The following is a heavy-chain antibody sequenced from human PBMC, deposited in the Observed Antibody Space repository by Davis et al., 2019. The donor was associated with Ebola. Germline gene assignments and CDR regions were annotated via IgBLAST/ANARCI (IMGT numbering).Heavy chain of an antibody. CDR3: ARVRGLDV. CDR2: ISYDGSNK. V-gene: IGHV3-30-3*01. CDR1: GFTFRNYA. D-gene: IGHD2-21*01. J-gene: IGHJ6*02. Sequence: GESLKISCAASGFTFRNYAMTWVRQAPGKGLEWVAVISYDGSNKYYADSVKGRFTISRDNSKNTLYLQMNSLRAEDTAVYYCARVRGLDVWGQGTTVTVSS.